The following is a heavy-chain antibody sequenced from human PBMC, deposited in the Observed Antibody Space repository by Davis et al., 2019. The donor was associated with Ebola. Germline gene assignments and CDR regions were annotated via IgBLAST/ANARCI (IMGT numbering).Heavy chain of an antibody. CDR2: IYYSGST. J-gene: IGHJ4*02. D-gene: IGHD2-2*01. V-gene: IGHV4-59*01. CDR1: GGSISSYY. CDR3: ATTPLLVPAARGGGGLDY. Sequence: SETLSLTCTVSGGSISSYYWSWIRQPPGKGLEWIGYIYYSGSTNYNPSLKSRVTISVDTSKNQFSLKLSSVTAADTAVYYCATTPLLVPAARGGGGLDYWGQGSLDTVSS.